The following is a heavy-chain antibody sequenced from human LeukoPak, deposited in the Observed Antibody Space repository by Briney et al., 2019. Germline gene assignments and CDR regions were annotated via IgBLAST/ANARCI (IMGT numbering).Heavy chain of an antibody. CDR2: TTGSTAAT. Sequence: GGSLRLSCAASGFTFSSYGMTWVRQTPGKGLEWVSATTGSTAATYHADSVKGRFTISRDNSQNTLYLQMNSLRAEDTAVYYCAKGRSEWELLPFDYWGQGTLVTVSS. CDR1: GFTFSSYG. D-gene: IGHD1-26*01. CDR3: AKGRSEWELLPFDY. J-gene: IGHJ4*02. V-gene: IGHV3-23*01.